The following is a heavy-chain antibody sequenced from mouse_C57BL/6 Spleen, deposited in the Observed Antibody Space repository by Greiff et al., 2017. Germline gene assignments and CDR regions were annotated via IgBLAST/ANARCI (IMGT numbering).Heavy chain of an antibody. CDR2: ILPGSGST. V-gene: IGHV1-9*01. CDR1: GYTFTGYW. CDR3: AREGITTVVAKGY. J-gene: IGHJ2*01. D-gene: IGHD1-1*01. Sequence: QVQLQQSGAELMKPGASVKLSCKATGYTFTGYWIEWVKQRPGHGLEWIGEILPGSGSTNYNGKFKGKATFTADTSSNTAYMQLSSLTTEDSAIYYCAREGITTVVAKGYWGKGTTLTVSS.